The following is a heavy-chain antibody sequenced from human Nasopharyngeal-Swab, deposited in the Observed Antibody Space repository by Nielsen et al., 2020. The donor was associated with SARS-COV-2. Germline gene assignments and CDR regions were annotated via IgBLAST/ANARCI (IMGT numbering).Heavy chain of an antibody. Sequence: GGSLRLSCAASGFTFSSYCMNWVRPAPGKGLEWVSSISSSSSYIYYADSVKGRFTISRDNAKNSLYLQMNSLRAEDTAVYYCAREAGGSSSWYFGYWGQGTLVTVSS. CDR1: GFTFSSYC. CDR2: ISSSSSYI. CDR3: AREAGGSSSWYFGY. V-gene: IGHV3-21*01. D-gene: IGHD6-13*01. J-gene: IGHJ4*02.